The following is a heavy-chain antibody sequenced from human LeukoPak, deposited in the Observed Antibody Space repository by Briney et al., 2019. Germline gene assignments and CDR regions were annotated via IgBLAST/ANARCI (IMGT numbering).Heavy chain of an antibody. V-gene: IGHV3-21*01. CDR3: ARDPYNGNYGDFYYYYMDV. CDR1: GFTFSNYE. J-gene: IGHJ6*03. D-gene: IGHD1-26*01. CDR2: ITSSSTYT. Sequence: PGGSLRLSCAASGFTFSNYEMNWDRQAPGKGLEWVSSITSSSTYTFYADSVKGRFTISRDNAKNSLYLQMNSLRDEDTAIYYCARDPYNGNYGDFYYYYMDVWGKGTTVTISS.